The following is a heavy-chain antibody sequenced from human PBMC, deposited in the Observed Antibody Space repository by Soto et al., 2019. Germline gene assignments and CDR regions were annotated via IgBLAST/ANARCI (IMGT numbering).Heavy chain of an antibody. CDR1: GFTLSTYS. Sequence: EVQLVESGGGLEQPGGSLRLSCAASGFTLSTYSMNWVRQAPGKGLEWVSYISSSSSTIYYADSVKGRFTISRDNAKNSLYLQMNSLTAGDTAVYYCARDRGLRASSSYCEMDVWGHGTTVTVSS. CDR3: ARDRGLRASSSYCEMDV. V-gene: IGHV3-48*01. J-gene: IGHJ6*02. D-gene: IGHD6-25*01. CDR2: ISSSSSTI.